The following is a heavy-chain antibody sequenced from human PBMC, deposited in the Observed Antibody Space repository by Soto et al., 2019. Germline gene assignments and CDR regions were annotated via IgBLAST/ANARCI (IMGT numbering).Heavy chain of an antibody. CDR2: FDPEDGET. D-gene: IGHD4-17*01. CDR1: GYTLTELS. Sequence: ASVKVSCKVSGYTLTELSMHWVRQAPGKGLEWMGGFDPEDGETIYAQKFQGRVTMTEDTSTDTAYMELSSLRSEDTAVYCCATAQFGYGDYYYFDYWGQGTLVTVSS. V-gene: IGHV1-24*01. J-gene: IGHJ4*02. CDR3: ATAQFGYGDYYYFDY.